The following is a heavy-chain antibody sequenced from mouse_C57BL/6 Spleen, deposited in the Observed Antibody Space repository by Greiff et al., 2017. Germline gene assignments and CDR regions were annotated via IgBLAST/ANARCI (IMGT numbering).Heavy chain of an antibody. Sequence: VKVVESGAELVRPGASVTLSCKASGYTFTDYEMHWVKQTPVHGLEWIGAIDPETGGTAYNQKFKGKAILTADKSSSTAYMELRSLTSEDSAVYYCTRRDGNYEGAWFAYWGQGTLVTVSA. CDR3: TRRDGNYEGAWFAY. CDR2: IDPETGGT. CDR1: GYTFTDYE. D-gene: IGHD2-1*01. V-gene: IGHV1-15*01. J-gene: IGHJ3*01.